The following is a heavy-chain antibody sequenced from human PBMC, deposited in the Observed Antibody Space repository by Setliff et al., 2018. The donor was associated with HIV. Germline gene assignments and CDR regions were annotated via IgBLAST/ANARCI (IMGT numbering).Heavy chain of an antibody. CDR2: ISAYSGET. V-gene: IGHV1-18*01. D-gene: IGHD3-10*01. CDR3: ARGWDYGVRKPED. Sequence: GASVKVSCKTSGFAFTNYGFTWVRQAPGQGLEWMGWISAYSGETFSTLKFRDRVTLTTGTSTNTAHMELRSLTYGDTAVYFCARGWDYGVRKPEDWGQGTLVTVSS. CDR1: GFAFTNYG. J-gene: IGHJ4*02.